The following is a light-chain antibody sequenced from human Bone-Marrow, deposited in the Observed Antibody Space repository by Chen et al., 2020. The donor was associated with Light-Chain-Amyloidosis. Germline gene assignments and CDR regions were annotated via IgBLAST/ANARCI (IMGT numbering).Light chain of an antibody. V-gene: IGLV3-25*03. CDR2: RDT. CDR1: DLPTKY. Sequence: SYELTQPPSVSVSPGQPARITCSGADLPTKYASLYQQKPGQAPVLVIHRDTERPSGISERFSGSSSGTTATLTISGVQAEDEADYHCQSADSSGTYEVIFGGGTKLTV. CDR3: QSADSSGTYEVI. J-gene: IGLJ2*01.